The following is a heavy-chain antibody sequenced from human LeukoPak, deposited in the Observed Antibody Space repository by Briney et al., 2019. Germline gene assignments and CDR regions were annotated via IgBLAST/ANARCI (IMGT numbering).Heavy chain of an antibody. CDR2: ISFDGSDK. CDR1: GFNFNSYP. J-gene: IGHJ4*02. V-gene: IGHV3-30*04. Sequence: GGSLRLSCVASGFNFNSYPMHWVRQAPGKGLEWVGLISFDGSDKSYADSVEGRFTISRDNSKNMLYLQMNSLSAEDTAVYYCARVLGFGSPPAYWGQGTQVFVSS. D-gene: IGHD3-10*01. CDR3: ARVLGFGSPPAY.